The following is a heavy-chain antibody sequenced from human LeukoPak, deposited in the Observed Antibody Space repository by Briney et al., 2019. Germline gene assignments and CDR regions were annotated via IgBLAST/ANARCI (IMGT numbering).Heavy chain of an antibody. V-gene: IGHV3-48*01. Sequence: GGSLRLSCAASGFTFSVYSMNWVRQAPGKGLEWVSYISSSGSTIYYADSVKGRFTTSRDNSKNTLYLQMGSLRAEDMAVYYCARDPSASMVRGVAFDYWGQGTLVTVSS. CDR2: ISSSGSTI. J-gene: IGHJ4*02. CDR3: ARDPSASMVRGVAFDY. D-gene: IGHD3-10*01. CDR1: GFTFSVYS.